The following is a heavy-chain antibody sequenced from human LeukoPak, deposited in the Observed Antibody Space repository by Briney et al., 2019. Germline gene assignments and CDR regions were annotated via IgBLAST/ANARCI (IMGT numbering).Heavy chain of an antibody. D-gene: IGHD2-2*01. CDR2: ISGNGVGT. J-gene: IGHJ4*02. CDR3: AKRGSTSYHFDS. CDR1: GFTFSSFA. V-gene: IGHV3-23*01. Sequence: GGSLRLSCAASGFTFSSFAMRWVRQAPGKGLEWVSSISGNGVGTYYADSVKGRFTISRDNSKHSLNLQMNSLRVEDTAVYYCAKRGSTSYHFDSWGQGTLVTVSS.